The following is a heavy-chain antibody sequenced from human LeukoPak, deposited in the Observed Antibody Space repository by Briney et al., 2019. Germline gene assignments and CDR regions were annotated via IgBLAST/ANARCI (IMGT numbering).Heavy chain of an antibody. CDR3: ARRGLSMIPHAFGI. CDR2: IYYSGGP. D-gene: IGHD4/OR15-4a*01. V-gene: IGHV4-59*01. CDR1: GGSMNSYY. J-gene: IGHJ3*02. Sequence: PSETLSLTCTVSGGSMNSYYWSWIRQPPGKGLEWIAYIYYSGGPIYNPSLKSRLTISIDTSKNQFSLKLSSVTAADTAVYYCARRGLSMIPHAFGIWGRGTMVTVSS.